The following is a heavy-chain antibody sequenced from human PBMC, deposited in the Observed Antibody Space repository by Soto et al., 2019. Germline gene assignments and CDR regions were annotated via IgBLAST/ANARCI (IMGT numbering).Heavy chain of an antibody. CDR2: IIPIFGTA. CDR1: GGTFSSYA. Sequence: SVKVSCKASGGTFSSYAISWVRQAPGQGLEWMGGIIPIFGTANYAQKFQGRVTMTRNTSISTAYMELSSLRSEDTAVYYCARGLVAVAGTGYWGQGTLVTVSS. V-gene: IGHV1-69*05. J-gene: IGHJ4*02. CDR3: ARGLVAVAGTGY. D-gene: IGHD6-19*01.